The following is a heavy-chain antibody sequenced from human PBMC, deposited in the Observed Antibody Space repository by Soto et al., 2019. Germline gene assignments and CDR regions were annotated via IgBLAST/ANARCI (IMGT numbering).Heavy chain of an antibody. CDR2: ISHDGQNQ. D-gene: IGHD2-21*01. V-gene: IGHV3-30*03. CDR1: GFAFGSHG. J-gene: IGHJ6*02. CDR3: ARERADIVVAPVATSGMDV. Sequence: QVQLVESGGGVVQPGRSLKLSCIGSGFAFGSHGMHWVRQVSGKGLEWVAVISHDGQNQYYRDSVKGRFTISRDNSKHSLYLEVNSLRVEDTAVYHCARERADIVVAPVATSGMDVWGQGTAVTVSS.